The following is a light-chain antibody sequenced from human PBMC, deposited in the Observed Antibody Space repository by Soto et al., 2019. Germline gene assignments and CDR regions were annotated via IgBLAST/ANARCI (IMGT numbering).Light chain of an antibody. Sequence: EIVLPQSPATLSLSPGGSYTLSCRASQSISLSLAWYQQKPGQAPRLLIYDASKRASGFPARFSGSGSGTDFTLTISSLEPEDLAVYYCQERTGWPPWTFGQGTKVDIK. V-gene: IGKV3-11*01. CDR1: QSISLS. J-gene: IGKJ1*01. CDR2: DAS. CDR3: QERTGWPPWT.